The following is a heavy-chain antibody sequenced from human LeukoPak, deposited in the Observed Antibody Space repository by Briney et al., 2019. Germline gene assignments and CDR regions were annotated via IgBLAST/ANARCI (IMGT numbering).Heavy chain of an antibody. V-gene: IGHV1-2*02. CDR3: ARDDTVTTSFAWGGRSYYFDY. Sequence: GASVKVSCKASGYTFTGYYMRWVRQAPGQGLEWMGWINPNSGGTNYAQKFQGRVTMTRDTSISTAYMELSRLRSDDTAVYYCARDDTVTTSFAWGGRSYYFDYWGQGTLVTVSS. CDR2: INPNSGGT. D-gene: IGHD4-17*01. CDR1: GYTFTGYY. J-gene: IGHJ4*02.